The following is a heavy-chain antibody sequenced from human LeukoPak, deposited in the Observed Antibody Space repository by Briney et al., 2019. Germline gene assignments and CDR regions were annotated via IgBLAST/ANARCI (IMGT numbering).Heavy chain of an antibody. J-gene: IGHJ4*02. Sequence: ASMKVSCKASGYTFTSYGITWVRQAPGHALKWMGWISPNTGDTVSAQKLQDRVTMTTDTSTSTAFMELRSLRFDDTAVYFCARAPSGTAFGPGDYWGQGTLVTVSS. D-gene: IGHD3-3*02. CDR2: ISPNTGDT. V-gene: IGHV1-18*01. CDR3: ARAPSGTAFGPGDY. CDR1: GYTFTSYG.